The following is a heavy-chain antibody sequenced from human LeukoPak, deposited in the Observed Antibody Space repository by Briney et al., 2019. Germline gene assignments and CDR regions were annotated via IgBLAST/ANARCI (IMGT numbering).Heavy chain of an antibody. CDR3: AREKDDISTFDY. CDR1: GGSISSSSYY. V-gene: IGHV4-39*07. CDR2: IYYSGST. D-gene: IGHD3-9*01. J-gene: IGHJ4*02. Sequence: SETLSLTRTVSGGSISSSSYYWGWIRQPPGKGLEWIGSIYYSGSTYYNPSLKSRVTISVDTSKNQFSLKLSSVTAADTAVYYCAREKDDISTFDYWGQGTLVTVSS.